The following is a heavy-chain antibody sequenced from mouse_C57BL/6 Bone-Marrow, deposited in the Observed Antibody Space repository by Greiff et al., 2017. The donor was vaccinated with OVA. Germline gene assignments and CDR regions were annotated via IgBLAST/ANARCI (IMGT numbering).Heavy chain of an antibody. J-gene: IGHJ3*01. CDR1: GFNITNTY. V-gene: IGHV14-3*01. D-gene: IGHD2-4*01. CDR3: ALNYYDYEGFAY. CDR2: IDPANGNT. Sequence: VQLKESVAELVRPGASVKLSCTASGFNITNTYMHWVKQRPEQGLEWIGRIDPANGNTKYAPKFQGKATIPADTSSNTAYLQLSSLTSEDTAIYYCALNYYDYEGFAYWGQGTLVTVSA.